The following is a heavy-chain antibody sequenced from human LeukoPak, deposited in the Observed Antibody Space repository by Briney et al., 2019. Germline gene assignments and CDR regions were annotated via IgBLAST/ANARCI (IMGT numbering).Heavy chain of an antibody. Sequence: TSETLSLTCSVSGYSISSGYYWGWIRQPPGKGLEWIGYIYYSGSTNYNPPLKSRVTISVDTSKNQFSLKLSSVTAAATAVYYCARGSYDFLIDLGTWFDPWGQGTLVTVSS. CDR1: GYSISSGYY. CDR2: IYYSGST. CDR3: ARGSYDFLIDLGTWFDP. V-gene: IGHV4-61*01. D-gene: IGHD3-9*01. J-gene: IGHJ5*02.